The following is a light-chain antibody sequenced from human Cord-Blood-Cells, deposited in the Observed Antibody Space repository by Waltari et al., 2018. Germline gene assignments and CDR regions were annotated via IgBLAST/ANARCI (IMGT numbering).Light chain of an antibody. V-gene: IGKV1-33*01. CDR3: QQYDNLPIT. CDR1: QDISNY. CDR2: DAS. J-gene: IGKJ5*01. Sequence: DIQMTQSPSSLSASVADRVTITCQASQDISNYLNWYQKKPGKAPKLLIYDASNLETGVPSRFSGSGSGTDFTVTISSLQPEDIATYYCQQYDNLPITFGQGTRLEIK.